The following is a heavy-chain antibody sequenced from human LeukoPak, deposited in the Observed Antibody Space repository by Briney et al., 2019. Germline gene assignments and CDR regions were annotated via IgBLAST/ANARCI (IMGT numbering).Heavy chain of an antibody. CDR2: ISSSSRDT. V-gene: IGHV3-21*01. CDR1: GFTFNMYS. D-gene: IGHD3-10*01. CDR3: ARDGSFRFFQL. J-gene: IGHJ1*01. Sequence: GGSLRLSCEASGFTFNMYSLNWVRQAPGKGLEWVSYISSSSRDTYYADSVKGRFTISRDNAKNSLYLQMNSLRADDTGVYYCARDGSFRFFQLWGQGTLVTVSS.